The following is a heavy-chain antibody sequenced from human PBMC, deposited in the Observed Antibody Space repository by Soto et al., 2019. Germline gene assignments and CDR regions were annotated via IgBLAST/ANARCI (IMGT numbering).Heavy chain of an antibody. CDR3: ARLHCNSPNCVPLDP. D-gene: IGHD2-2*01. CDR2: IYYSGSA. J-gene: IGHJ5*02. V-gene: IGHV4-39*01. CDR1: GGSISSGDYY. Sequence: TSETLSLTCTVSGGSISSGDYYWSWIRQPPGKGLEWIGSIYYSGSAYYSPSLKSRVTMSVDTSKNQLSLELRSVTAADTAVYYCARLHCNSPNCVPLDPWGQGTLVTVS.